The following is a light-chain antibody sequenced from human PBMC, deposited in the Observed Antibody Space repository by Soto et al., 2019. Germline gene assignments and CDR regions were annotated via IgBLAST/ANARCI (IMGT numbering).Light chain of an antibody. Sequence: IAMTQSPPILSVSPGEGATLSCPASQRISTNLAWYQHIPGQAPRLLIVSSSRRPTDVPARFSGSGSGTDFTLTISSLQSEDSAFYYCQQYNNLPPTFGQGTKVEVK. CDR3: QQYNNLPPT. CDR2: SSS. V-gene: IGKV3-15*01. CDR1: QRISTN. J-gene: IGKJ1*01.